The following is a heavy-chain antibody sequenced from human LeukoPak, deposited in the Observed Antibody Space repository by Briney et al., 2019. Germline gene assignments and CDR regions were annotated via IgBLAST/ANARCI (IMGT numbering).Heavy chain of an antibody. CDR2: INHSGST. D-gene: IGHD2-15*01. J-gene: IGHJ6*03. Sequence: SEPLSLTCGVYGGSFSDYYWSWIRQPPGKGLEWIGEINHSGSTNYNPSFKSRVTISVDTSKNQSSLKVNSVTAADTAVYYCARAPLGYCSGGSCSPEGDYYYYYMDVWGKGTTVTVSS. CDR3: ARAPLGYCSGGSCSPEGDYYYYYMDV. V-gene: IGHV4-34*01. CDR1: GGSFSDYY.